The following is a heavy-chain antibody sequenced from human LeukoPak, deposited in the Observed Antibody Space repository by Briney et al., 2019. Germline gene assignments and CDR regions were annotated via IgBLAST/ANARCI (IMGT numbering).Heavy chain of an antibody. CDR1: GGSFSGYY. D-gene: IGHD6-19*01. CDR2: INQSGST. V-gene: IGHV4-34*01. Sequence: SEALSLTCAVYGGSFSGYYWSWIRQPPGKGLEWIGEINQSGSTNYNPSLTSRLTLSEDTATIQLSLKLSSVTGADTAVYYWARLPGIAVAFLDYWGQGTLVPVPS. J-gene: IGHJ4*02. CDR3: ARLPGIAVAFLDY.